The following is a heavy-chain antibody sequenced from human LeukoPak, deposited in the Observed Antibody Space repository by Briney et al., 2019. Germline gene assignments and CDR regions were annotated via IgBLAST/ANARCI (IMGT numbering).Heavy chain of an antibody. CDR1: EFIFSSYW. CDR3: ARVRNIAAAGPLI. J-gene: IGHJ3*02. Sequence: GGSLRLSCAASEFIFSSYWMHWVRHAPGKGLVWVSRINSDGSSTSYADSVKGRFTISRDNAKNTLYLQMNSLRAEDTAVYYCARVRNIAAAGPLIWGQGTMVTVSS. CDR2: INSDGSST. D-gene: IGHD6-13*01. V-gene: IGHV3-74*01.